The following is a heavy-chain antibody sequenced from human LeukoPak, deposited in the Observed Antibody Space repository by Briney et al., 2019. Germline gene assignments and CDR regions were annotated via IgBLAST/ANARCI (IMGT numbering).Heavy chain of an antibody. J-gene: IGHJ4*02. CDR3: ASTPMVRGAPGYFDY. V-gene: IGHV4-39*07. CDR1: GGSISSSTYY. Sequence: SETPSLTCTDSGGSISSSTYYWGWIRQPPGKGLEWIGSIYYSGSTYYNPSLKSRVTISVDTSKNQFSLKLSSVTAADTAVYYCASTPMVRGAPGYFDYWGQGTLVTVSS. D-gene: IGHD3-10*01. CDR2: IYYSGST.